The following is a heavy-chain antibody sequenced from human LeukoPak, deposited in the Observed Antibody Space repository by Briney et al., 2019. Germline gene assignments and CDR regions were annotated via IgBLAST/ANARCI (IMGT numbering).Heavy chain of an antibody. Sequence: PSETLSLTCTASGVSIISSNYYWGWFRQPPGKGLQWIASVFYTGTTRHNPSLRSRGTISVDTSKNQFSLKLTSVTAADTAVYYCARGSITVVPAFDIWGQGTMVTVSS. CDR3: ARGSITVVPAFDI. J-gene: IGHJ3*02. D-gene: IGHD4-23*01. V-gene: IGHV4-39*07. CDR1: GVSIISSNYY. CDR2: VFYTGTT.